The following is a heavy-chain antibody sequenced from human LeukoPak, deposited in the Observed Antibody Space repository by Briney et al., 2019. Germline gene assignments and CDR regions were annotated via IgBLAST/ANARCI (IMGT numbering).Heavy chain of an antibody. J-gene: IGHJ4*02. CDR2: INHSGST. Sequence: PSETLSLTCAVYGGSFSGYYWSWIRQPPGKGLEWIGEINHSGSTNYYPSLKSRVTISVDTSKDQFSLKLSSVTAADTAVYYCARGPMHGPRYYFDYWGQGTLVTVSS. V-gene: IGHV4-34*01. CDR1: GGSFSGYY. CDR3: ARGPMHGPRYYFDY.